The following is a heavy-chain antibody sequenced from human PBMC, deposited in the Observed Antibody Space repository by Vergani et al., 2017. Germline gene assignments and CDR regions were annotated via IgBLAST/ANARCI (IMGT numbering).Heavy chain of an antibody. J-gene: IGHJ5*02. CDR2: ISDGGETK. CDR3: GRKQSPASLMDKPIDI. Sequence: EVHLLESGGGQVEAGGSLRLSCVASGFTFSNSAMSWVRQTPGKGLEWLAHISDGGETKMYAESLKGRFTVSRDNTKNLLILQMKTLKVDDTATYYCGRKQSPASLMDKPIDIWGQGTLVTVSS. D-gene: IGHD1/OR15-1a*01. CDR1: GFTFSNSA. V-gene: IGHV3-48*03.